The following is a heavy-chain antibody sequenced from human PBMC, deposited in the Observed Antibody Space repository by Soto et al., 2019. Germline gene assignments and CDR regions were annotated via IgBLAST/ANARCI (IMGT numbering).Heavy chain of an antibody. CDR1: GGSISIGGYY. J-gene: IGHJ4*02. Sequence: SETLSLTCTVSGGSISIGGYYWSCIRQHPGKGLEWIGYIYYSGSTYYNPSLKSRVTISVDTPKNQFSLKLSSVTAADTAVYYCARYCSSTSCYTVTGTTGLDYWGQGTLVTVSS. V-gene: IGHV4-31*03. CDR3: ARYCSSTSCYTVTGTTGLDY. CDR2: IYYSGST. D-gene: IGHD2-2*02.